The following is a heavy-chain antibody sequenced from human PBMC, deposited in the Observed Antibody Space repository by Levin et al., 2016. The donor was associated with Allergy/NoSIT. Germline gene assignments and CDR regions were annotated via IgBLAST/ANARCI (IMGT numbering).Heavy chain of an antibody. V-gene: IGHV3-74*01. CDR1: GFTISSYW. Sequence: GESLKISCAASGFTISSYWMHWVRQAPGKGLVWVSRISSDGSRPTYADSVKGRFTISRDNSNNTLYLQMNTLRVEDTAMYYCARSYNNYVDYYYNGIDVWGQGTTVTVSS. J-gene: IGHJ6*02. CDR2: ISSDGSRP. CDR3: ARSYNNYVDYYYNGIDV. D-gene: IGHD3-10*02.